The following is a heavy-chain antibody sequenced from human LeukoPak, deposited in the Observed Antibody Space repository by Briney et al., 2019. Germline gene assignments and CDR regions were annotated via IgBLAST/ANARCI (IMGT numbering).Heavy chain of an antibody. Sequence: GGSLRLSCAASGYAFSSYAMNWVRQAPGKGPEWVAAISTDGSNRFYADSVKGRFTFSRDNSKNTLYLQMNSLRVEDTATYYCARVQSGSDAFDIWGQGRMVTVSS. CDR2: ISTDGSNR. CDR1: GYAFSSYA. J-gene: IGHJ3*02. V-gene: IGHV3-30-3*01. CDR3: ARVQSGSDAFDI.